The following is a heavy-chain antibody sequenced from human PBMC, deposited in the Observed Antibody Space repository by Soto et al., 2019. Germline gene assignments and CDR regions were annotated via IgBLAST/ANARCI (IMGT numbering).Heavy chain of an antibody. V-gene: IGHV3-23*01. CDR1: GFTFSSYA. CDR3: AKVHPNHYYDSSGYPGNAFAI. Sequence: PGGSLRLSCAASGFTFSSYAMSWVRQAPGKGLEWVSAISGSGGSTYYADSVKGRFTISRDNSKNTLYLQMNSLRAEDTAVYYCAKVHPNHYYDSSGYPGNAFAIWGQGTMVTVSS. D-gene: IGHD3-22*01. CDR2: ISGSGGST. J-gene: IGHJ3*02.